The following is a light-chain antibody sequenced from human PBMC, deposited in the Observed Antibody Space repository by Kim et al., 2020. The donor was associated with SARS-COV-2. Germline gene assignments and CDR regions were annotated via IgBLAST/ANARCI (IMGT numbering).Light chain of an antibody. J-gene: IGLJ2*01. CDR1: SSNIGTNT. V-gene: IGLV1-44*01. CDR2: SDY. CDR3: SAWEDSLNGFLI. Sequence: RVTISCSGSSSNIGTNTIDWYQHVPGMAPKLLIYSDYKRPSGIPDRFSGSKSGTAASLAISGLRSDEEGYYYCSAWEDSLNGFLIFGGGTQLTVL.